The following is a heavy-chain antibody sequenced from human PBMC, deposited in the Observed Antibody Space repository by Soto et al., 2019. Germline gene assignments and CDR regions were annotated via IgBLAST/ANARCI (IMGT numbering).Heavy chain of an antibody. Sequence: PGGSLRLSCAASGFPFGGYGVHWVRQAPGKGLEWVAVIWYDGSNKYYADSVKGRFTISRDNSKNTLYLQMNSLRAEDTAVYYCARDYDFWSGYPLDAFDIWGQGTMVTVSS. D-gene: IGHD3-3*01. J-gene: IGHJ3*02. V-gene: IGHV3-33*01. CDR1: GFPFGGYG. CDR3: ARDYDFWSGYPLDAFDI. CDR2: IWYDGSNK.